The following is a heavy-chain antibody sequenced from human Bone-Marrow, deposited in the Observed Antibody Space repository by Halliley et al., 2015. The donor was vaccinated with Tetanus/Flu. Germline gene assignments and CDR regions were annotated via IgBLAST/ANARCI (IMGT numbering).Heavy chain of an antibody. V-gene: IGHV1-69*06. D-gene: IGHD3-16*01. CDR2: IIPTLRTT. CDR3: ATLGLLGDESDH. Sequence: QVQLVQSGAEVEKPGSSVKVSCKASRATFSSNAFSWVRQAPGEGLEWMGAIIPTLRTTNYAQKFHGRITITADRSTSTVYMGLNSLTSEDTAVYYCATLGLLGDESDHWGQGTLVTVSS. J-gene: IGHJ4*02. CDR1: RATFSSNA.